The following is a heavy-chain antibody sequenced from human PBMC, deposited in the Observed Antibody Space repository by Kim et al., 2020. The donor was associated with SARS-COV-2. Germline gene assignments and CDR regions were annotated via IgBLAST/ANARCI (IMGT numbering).Heavy chain of an antibody. CDR3: ARSYGGSFDY. CDR1: GASFISSSFN. Sequence: SETLSLTCTVSGASFISSSFNWGWILQSPGKGLEWIGNIDYSGSSYYNPSLRSRVTISVDTSKKQFSLKLSSVTDADTAVYYCARSYGGSFDYWGQGTLVTVSS. D-gene: IGHD2-15*01. V-gene: IGHV4-39*01. CDR2: IDYSGSS. J-gene: IGHJ4*02.